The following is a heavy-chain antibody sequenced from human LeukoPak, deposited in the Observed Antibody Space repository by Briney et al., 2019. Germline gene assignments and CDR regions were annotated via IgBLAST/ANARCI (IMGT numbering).Heavy chain of an antibody. Sequence: SETLSLTCTVSGGSISSYYWSWIRQPAGKGLEWIGRIYTSGSTNYNPSLKSRVTMSVDTSKNQFSLKLSPVTAADTAVYYCARTPITIFGVVIIPVFNAFDIWGQGTMVTVSS. D-gene: IGHD3-3*01. CDR3: ARTPITIFGVVIIPVFNAFDI. CDR1: GGSISSYY. J-gene: IGHJ3*02. V-gene: IGHV4-4*07. CDR2: IYTSGST.